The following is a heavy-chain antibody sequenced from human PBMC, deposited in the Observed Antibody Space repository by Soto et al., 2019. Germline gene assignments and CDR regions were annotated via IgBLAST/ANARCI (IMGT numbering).Heavy chain of an antibody. D-gene: IGHD6-13*01. CDR2: ISAYNGNT. CDR1: GYTFTSYG. Sequence: ASVKVSWKAAGYTFTSYGISWVRQAPGQGLEWMGWISAYNGNTNYAQKLQGRVTMTTDTSTSTAYMELRSLRSDDTAVYYCARVGTYSSSRFFAYWGQGTLVTVSP. CDR3: ARVGTYSSSRFFAY. V-gene: IGHV1-18*04. J-gene: IGHJ4*02.